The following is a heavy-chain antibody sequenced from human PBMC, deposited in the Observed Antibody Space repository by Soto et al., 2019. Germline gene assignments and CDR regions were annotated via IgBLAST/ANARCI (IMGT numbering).Heavy chain of an antibody. Sequence: QVTLKESGPVLVNPTETLTLTCTVSGFSLSTARMGVSWIRQPPGKALEGLAHIFSNDEKSYSTSLKSRLTISKDTSKSQVVLTMTNMDPVDTATYYCARIWLLDYGDYYWFDPWGQGTLVTVSS. CDR1: GFSLSTARMG. V-gene: IGHV2-26*01. CDR3: ARIWLLDYGDYYWFDP. J-gene: IGHJ5*02. CDR2: IFSNDEK. D-gene: IGHD4-17*01.